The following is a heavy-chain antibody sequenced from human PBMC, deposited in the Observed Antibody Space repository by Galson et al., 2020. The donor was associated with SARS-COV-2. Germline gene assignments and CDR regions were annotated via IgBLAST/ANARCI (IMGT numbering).Heavy chain of an antibody. J-gene: IGHJ4*02. CDR3: AKHNIRAYDY. Sequence: GESLKISCAASGFIFSDYDFSWVRQAPGQGLEWVSHIEYSGYVTYYVDSVKGRFTVSRDNSKNMLYLQMNNLKVGDTAVYFCAKHNIRAYDYWGQGSLVTVSS. CDR1: GFIFSDYD. D-gene: IGHD1-26*01. V-gene: IGHV3-23*05. CDR2: IEYSGYVT.